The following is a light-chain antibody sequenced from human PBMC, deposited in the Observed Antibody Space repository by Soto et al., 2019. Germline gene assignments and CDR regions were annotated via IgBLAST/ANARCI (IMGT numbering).Light chain of an antibody. CDR2: GAF. J-gene: IGKJ2*01. CDR1: HSVASTY. Sequence: EIVLTQSPATLSLSPGEGATLSCRASHSVASTYLAWYQQKPGLAPRLIIYGAFNRASGTPDRFSGGGSGTDFTLTISRLEPEDFAVYYCQQYGSSSFTFGQGTKLEIK. V-gene: IGKV3-20*01. CDR3: QQYGSSSFT.